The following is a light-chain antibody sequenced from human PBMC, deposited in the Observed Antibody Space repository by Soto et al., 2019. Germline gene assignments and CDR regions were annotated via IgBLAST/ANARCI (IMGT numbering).Light chain of an antibody. J-gene: IGKJ1*01. Sequence: DIQMTQSPSSLSASVGDRVTITCRASQSISSYLNWYQQKPGKAPKLLIYAASSFQSGVPSRFSGSGSGTDFTHTISSLQPEDFATYYCQQSYTTPPTFGQGTKVEIK. CDR3: QQSYTTPPT. V-gene: IGKV1-39*01. CDR2: AAS. CDR1: QSISSY.